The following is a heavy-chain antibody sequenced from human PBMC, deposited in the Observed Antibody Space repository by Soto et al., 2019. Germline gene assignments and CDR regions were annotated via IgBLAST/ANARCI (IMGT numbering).Heavy chain of an antibody. J-gene: IGHJ4*02. V-gene: IGHV3-23*01. CDR3: AKSPTRWFWSGLIEGGYYFDS. Sequence: PGGSLRLSCAASGFTFSSYAMSWVRQAPGKGLEWVSGISASGSSTIYADSVKGRLTISRDNSENTLYLQMSSLRAEDTAVYYCAKSPTRWFWSGLIEGGYYFDSWGQGTLVTVSS. CDR1: GFTFSSYA. CDR2: ISASGSST. D-gene: IGHD3-3*01.